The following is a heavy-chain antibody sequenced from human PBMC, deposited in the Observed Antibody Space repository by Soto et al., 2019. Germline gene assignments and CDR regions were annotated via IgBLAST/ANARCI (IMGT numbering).Heavy chain of an antibody. CDR2: ISGSGGNT. Sequence: PGGSLRLSCAASGFTFSNYAMSWLRQAPGKGLEWVSISGSGGNTYYADSVKGRFTISRDNSKNTLYLQMNSLRAEDTAVYYCAKDQGSTLYYFDYWGQGTLVTVS. D-gene: IGHD2-2*01. J-gene: IGHJ4*02. V-gene: IGHV3-23*01. CDR1: GFTFSNYA. CDR3: AKDQGSTLYYFDY.